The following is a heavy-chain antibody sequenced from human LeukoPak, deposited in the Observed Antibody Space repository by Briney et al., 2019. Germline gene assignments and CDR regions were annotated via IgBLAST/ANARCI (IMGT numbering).Heavy chain of an antibody. CDR1: GFTFSSYW. J-gene: IGHJ6*04. D-gene: IGHD3-10*02. CDR2: IMKDGGHK. CDR3: AELGITMIGGV. V-gene: IGHV3-7*01. Sequence: GGSLRLSCEASGFTFSSYWMGWVRQAPGKGREWVANIMKDGGHKNYVDSVKGRFTISRDNAKNSLYLQMNSLRAEDTAVYYCAELGITMIGGVWGKGTTVTISS.